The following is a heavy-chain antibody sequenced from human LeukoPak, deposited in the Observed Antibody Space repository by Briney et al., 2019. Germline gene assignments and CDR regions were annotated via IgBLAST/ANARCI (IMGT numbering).Heavy chain of an antibody. CDR1: GFTVSTNY. D-gene: IGHD3-10*01. J-gene: IGHJ4*02. CDR3: ARGLGYGSGPVDH. V-gene: IGHV3-53*01. Sequence: PGGSLRLSCAASGFTVSTNYMTWVRQAPGKGLEWVSVIYSDGTTYYADSVKGRFTISRDNSKNTVYLQMNSLRAEDTAVYYCARGLGYGSGPVDHWGQGTLVPLSS. CDR2: IYSDGTT.